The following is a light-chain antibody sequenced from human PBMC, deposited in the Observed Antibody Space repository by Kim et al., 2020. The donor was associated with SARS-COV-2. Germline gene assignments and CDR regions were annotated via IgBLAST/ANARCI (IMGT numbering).Light chain of an antibody. CDR3: QSYDVSLSSFVI. Sequence: RVTISCTGSSSNIGAGCNVRWYQQLSGTAPKLLISDNDNRPPGVPDRFSTSKSGTSASLAITGLHAEDEADYYCQSYDVSLSSFVIFGGGTQLTVL. CDR1: SSNIGAGCN. J-gene: IGLJ2*01. CDR2: DND. V-gene: IGLV1-40*01.